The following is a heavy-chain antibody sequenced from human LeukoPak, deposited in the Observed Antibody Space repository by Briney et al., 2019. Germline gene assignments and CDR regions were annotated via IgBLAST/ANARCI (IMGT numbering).Heavy chain of an antibody. CDR3: ARGGAARLHFQN. CDR2: INHSGST. V-gene: IGHV4-34*01. CDR1: GGSFSGYY. J-gene: IGHJ1*01. Sequence: SETLSLTCAVYGGSFSGYYWSWSRQPPGKGLEWIGEINHSGSTNYNPSLQSRVTISVDTSKNQFSLNLNSVTAADTAVYYCARGGAARLHFQNWGQGTLVTVSS. D-gene: IGHD6-6*01.